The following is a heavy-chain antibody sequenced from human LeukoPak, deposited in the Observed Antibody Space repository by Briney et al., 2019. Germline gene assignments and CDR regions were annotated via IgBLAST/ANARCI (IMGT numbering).Heavy chain of an antibody. CDR1: GFTFSSYW. CDR2: IKQDGSEK. J-gene: IGHJ4*02. CDR3: ASVLRYFDWSFDY. D-gene: IGHD3-9*01. Sequence: RSLRLSCAASGFTFSSYWMSWVRQAPGKGLEWVANIKQDGSEKYYVDSVKGRFTISRDKAKNSLYLQMNSLRAEDTAVYYCASVLRYFDWSFDYWGQGTLVTVSS. V-gene: IGHV3-7*01.